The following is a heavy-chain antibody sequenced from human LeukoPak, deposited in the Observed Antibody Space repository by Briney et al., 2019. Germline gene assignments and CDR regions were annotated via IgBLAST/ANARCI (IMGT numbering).Heavy chain of an antibody. CDR3: ARVSGSYPLYMDV. CDR2: INPNSGGT. Sequence: ASVKVSCKASGYTFTGYYMHWVRQAPGQGLEWMGWINPNSGGTNCAQKFQGRVTMTRDTSISTAYMELSRLRSDDTAVYYCARVSGSYPLYMDVWGKGTTVTVSS. J-gene: IGHJ6*03. CDR1: GYTFTGYY. V-gene: IGHV1-2*02. D-gene: IGHD1-26*01.